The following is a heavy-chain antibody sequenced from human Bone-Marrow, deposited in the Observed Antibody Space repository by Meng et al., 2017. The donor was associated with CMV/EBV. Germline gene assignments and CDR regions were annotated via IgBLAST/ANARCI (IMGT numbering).Heavy chain of an antibody. D-gene: IGHD1-1*01. CDR3: VRNAGG. V-gene: IGHV3-23*01. CDR2: ISGSGVNT. CDR1: GFIFGHFD. J-gene: IGHJ4*02. Sequence: GESLKISCAVPGFIFGHFDMSWVRQAPGRGLERVSGISGSGVNTYYADSVKGRFIISRDNSRNTLYLVMNSLRAEDTAIYYCVRNAGGWGQGTLVTVSS.